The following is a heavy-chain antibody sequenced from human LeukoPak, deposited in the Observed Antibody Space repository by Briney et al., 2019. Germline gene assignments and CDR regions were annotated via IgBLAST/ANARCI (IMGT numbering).Heavy chain of an antibody. Sequence: ASVKVSCKASGYTFTGHYIHWVRQAPGQGLEWMAWINPNNGGTSYAQKFQGRVSVTRDTSISTVYMELSRLRSDDTALYYCARDRVPFYISTFNDYYLHYGLDVWGQGTTVTVSS. CDR3: ARDRVPFYISTFNDYYLHYGLDV. V-gene: IGHV1-2*02. D-gene: IGHD2/OR15-2a*01. CDR2: INPNNGGT. CDR1: GYTFTGHY. J-gene: IGHJ6*02.